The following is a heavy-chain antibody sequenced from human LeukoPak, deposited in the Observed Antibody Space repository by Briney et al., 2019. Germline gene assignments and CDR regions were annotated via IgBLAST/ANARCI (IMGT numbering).Heavy chain of an antibody. J-gene: IGHJ4*02. CDR2: ISSSGSTI. Sequence: GRSLRLSCAASGFTFSSYEMNCVRHAPGKGLEWVSYISSSGSTIYYADSVKGRFTISRDNSKNTVYLQINTLRTDDAAIYYCAKPYPTLTTSAVLDNWGQGTLVTVSS. V-gene: IGHV3-48*03. D-gene: IGHD1-1*01. CDR1: GFTFSSYE. CDR3: AKPYPTLTTSAVLDN.